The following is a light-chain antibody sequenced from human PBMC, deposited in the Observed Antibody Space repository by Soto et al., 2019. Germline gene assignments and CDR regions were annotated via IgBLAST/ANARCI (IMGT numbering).Light chain of an antibody. Sequence: EIVLTQSPGTLSLSPGERATLSCRASQSVNRIYLAWYQQKPGQAPRLLIYGASSRATGIPDRFSGSGCGIEFTRTISRLEPEDFALYYCQQYGGTPRTFGQGTKVEL. CDR1: QSVNRIY. V-gene: IGKV3-20*01. J-gene: IGKJ1*01. CDR3: QQYGGTPRT. CDR2: GAS.